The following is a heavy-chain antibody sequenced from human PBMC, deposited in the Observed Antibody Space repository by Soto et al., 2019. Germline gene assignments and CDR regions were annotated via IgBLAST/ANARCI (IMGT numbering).Heavy chain of an antibody. CDR2: IIPIFGTA. V-gene: IGHV1-69*13. Sequence: ASVKVSCKASGGTFSSYAISWVRQAPGQGLEWMGGIIPIFGTANYAQKFQGRVTITADESTSTAYMELSSLRSEDTAVYYCARSDCSSTSCYFLSPWGQGTLVTVSS. D-gene: IGHD2-2*01. CDR3: ARSDCSSTSCYFLSP. CDR1: GGTFSSYA. J-gene: IGHJ5*02.